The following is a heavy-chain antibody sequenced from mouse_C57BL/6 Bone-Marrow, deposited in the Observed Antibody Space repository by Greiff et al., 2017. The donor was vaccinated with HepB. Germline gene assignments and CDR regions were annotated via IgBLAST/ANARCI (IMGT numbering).Heavy chain of an antibody. D-gene: IGHD1-1*01. CDR2: FYPGSGSI. Sequence: QVQLQQSGAELVKPGASVKLSCKASGYTFTEYTIHWVKQRSGQGLEWIGWFYPGSGSIKYNEKFKYKATLTADKSSSTVYMELRRLTSEDSAVYFCARHGHYYCSSLYYFDYWGQGTTLTVSS. J-gene: IGHJ2*01. V-gene: IGHV1-62-2*01. CDR3: ARHGHYYCSSLYYFDY. CDR1: GYTFTEYT.